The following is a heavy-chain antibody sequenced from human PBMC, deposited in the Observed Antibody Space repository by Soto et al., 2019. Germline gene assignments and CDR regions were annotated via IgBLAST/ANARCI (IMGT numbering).Heavy chain of an antibody. CDR1: GGSFSGYY. V-gene: IGHV4-34*01. Sequence: QVQLQQWGAGLLKPSETLSLTCAVYGGSFSGYYWSWIRQPPGKGLEWIGEINHSGSTNYNPSLKSRVTISVDTSKNQFSLKLSSVTAADTAVYYCARGKQYSGSSLYAFDIWGQGTMVTVSS. J-gene: IGHJ3*02. CDR2: INHSGST. D-gene: IGHD1-26*01. CDR3: ARGKQYSGSSLYAFDI.